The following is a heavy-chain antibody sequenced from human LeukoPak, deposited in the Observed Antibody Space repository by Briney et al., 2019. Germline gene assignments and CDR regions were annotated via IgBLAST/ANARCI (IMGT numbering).Heavy chain of an antibody. CDR3: ARRCSRRFQRYFDY. CDR2: INHSGST. D-gene: IGHD2-8*01. CDR1: GGSFSGYY. V-gene: IGHV4-34*01. J-gene: IGHJ4*02. Sequence: SETLSLTCAVYGGSFSGYYWSWIRQPPGKGLEWIGEINHSGSTNYNPSLKSRVTISVDTSKNQFSLKLSSVTAADTAVYYCARRCSRRFQRYFDYWGQGTLVTVSS.